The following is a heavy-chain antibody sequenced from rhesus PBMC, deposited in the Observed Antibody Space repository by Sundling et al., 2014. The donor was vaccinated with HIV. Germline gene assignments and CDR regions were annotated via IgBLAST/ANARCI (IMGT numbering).Heavy chain of an antibody. CDR1: GGSISDYYY. D-gene: IGHD1-44*01. CDR3: ARGGWGGLDS. J-gene: IGHJ6*01. V-gene: IGHV4S9*01. Sequence: QVQLQESGPGLVKPSETLSLTCAVSGGSISDYYYWNWIRQPPGKGLEWIGNIYGNSASTYYNPSLKSRVGISKDTSKNQFFLKLSSVTAADTAVYYCARGGWGGLDSWGQGVVVTVSS. CDR2: IYGNSAST.